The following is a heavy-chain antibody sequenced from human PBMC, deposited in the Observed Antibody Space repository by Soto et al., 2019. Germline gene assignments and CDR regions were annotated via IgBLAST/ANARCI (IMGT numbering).Heavy chain of an antibody. Sequence: QVQLQESGPGLVKPSETLSLTCTVSGGSISSYYWSWIRQPPGKGLEWIGYIYYSGSTNYNPSLKSRVTLSVDTTNIKFSLNLSSVTAADAAVYYCARRWGAAFDYWGQGTLVTVSS. CDR2: IYYSGST. D-gene: IGHD1-26*01. CDR3: ARRWGAAFDY. J-gene: IGHJ4*02. V-gene: IGHV4-59*08. CDR1: GGSISSYY.